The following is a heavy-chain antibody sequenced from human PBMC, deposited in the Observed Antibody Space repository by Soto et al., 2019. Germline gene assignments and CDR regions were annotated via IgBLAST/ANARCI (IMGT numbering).Heavy chain of an antibody. J-gene: IGHJ4*02. D-gene: IGHD3-22*01. CDR2: IYSGGGT. CDR1: GFTVSTSF. V-gene: IGHV3-66*01. Sequence: PGGSLRLSCAVSGFTVSTSFVSWVRQPPGKGLEWVSVIYSGGGTYYADSVKGRFTISRDNSKSTVYLQMNSLRAEDTAIYYCAKDTYYYDSSGYHVFDYWGQGALVTSPQ. CDR3: AKDTYYYDSSGYHVFDY.